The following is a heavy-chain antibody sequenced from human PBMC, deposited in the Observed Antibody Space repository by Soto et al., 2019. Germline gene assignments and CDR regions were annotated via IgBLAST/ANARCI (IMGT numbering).Heavy chain of an antibody. CDR1: RGTFSSYT. CDR3: ARSYYDGSGEDWYFDL. D-gene: IGHD3-22*01. Sequence: QVQLVQSGAEVKKPGSSVKVSCKASRGTFSSYTISWVRQAPGQGLEWMGRIIPILGIANYAQKVQGRVTITADKSTRTAYMERSSLRSEDTAVYYCARSYYDGSGEDWYFDLWGRGTLVTVSS. J-gene: IGHJ2*01. V-gene: IGHV1-69*02. CDR2: IIPILGIA.